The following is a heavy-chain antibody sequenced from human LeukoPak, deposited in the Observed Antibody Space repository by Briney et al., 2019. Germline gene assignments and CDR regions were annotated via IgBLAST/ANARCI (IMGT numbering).Heavy chain of an antibody. CDR1: GFSFDDYA. CDR3: AKDLTAVGSPWFDP. Sequence: GGSLRLSCAASGFSFDDYAMHWIRQPPGKGLEWVSLITGDGATMYHLDSVKGRFTISRDNSKISLYLQMDSLTTEDTALYYCAKDLTAVGSPWFDPWGQGTLVTVSS. V-gene: IGHV3-43*02. J-gene: IGHJ5*02. D-gene: IGHD4-11*01. CDR2: ITGDGATM.